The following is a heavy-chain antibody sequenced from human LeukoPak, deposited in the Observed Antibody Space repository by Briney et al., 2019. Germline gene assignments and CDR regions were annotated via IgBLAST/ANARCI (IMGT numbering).Heavy chain of an antibody. V-gene: IGHV4-39*01. D-gene: IGHD1-26*01. Sequence: SETLSLTCTVSGGSISSSGYCWGWIRQPPGKGLEWIASIDYSGNTNYNPSLKSRVTIAVDMSKNQFSLRLNSVTAADTAMYYCAKSGGYGLIDYWGQGTLVTVSS. J-gene: IGHJ4*02. CDR2: IDYSGNT. CDR3: AKSGGYGLIDY. CDR1: GGSISSSGYC.